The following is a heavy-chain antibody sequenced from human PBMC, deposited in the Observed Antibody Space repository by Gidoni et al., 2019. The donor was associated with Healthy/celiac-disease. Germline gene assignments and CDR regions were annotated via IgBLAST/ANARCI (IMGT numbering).Heavy chain of an antibody. D-gene: IGHD1-1*01. V-gene: IGHV4-38-2*02. CDR1: GYSISSGYY. CDR2: IYHSGST. J-gene: IGHJ5*02. CDR3: ARGPEGLESELGWFDP. Sequence: QVQLQESGPGLVKPSATLSLTCTVSGYSISSGYYWGWIRQPPGKGLEWIGSIYHSGSTYYNPSLKSRVTISVDTSKNQFSLKLSSVTAADTAVYYCARGPEGLESELGWFDPWGQGTLVTVSS.